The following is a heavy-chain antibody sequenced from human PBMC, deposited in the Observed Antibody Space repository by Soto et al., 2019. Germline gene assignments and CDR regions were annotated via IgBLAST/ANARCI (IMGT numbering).Heavy chain of an antibody. D-gene: IGHD1-7*01. CDR1: GFTFSSYV. J-gene: IGHJ5*01. CDR2: ISGIGGRT. V-gene: IGHV3-23*01. Sequence: GGSLRLSCAASGFTFSSYVMSWVRQAPGKGLEWVSSISGIGGRTYYADSVKGRFTNSRDNSKNTLYLQMNSLRAEDRAIYYCAKGGDWNYLHKNNWFDSWGQGTLVTVSS. CDR3: AKGGDWNYLHKNNWFDS.